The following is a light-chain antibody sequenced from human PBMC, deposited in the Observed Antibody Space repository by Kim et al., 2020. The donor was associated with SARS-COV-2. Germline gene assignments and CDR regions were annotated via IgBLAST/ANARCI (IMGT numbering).Light chain of an antibody. CDR3: CSYGGTVTFDVI. CDR1: RSNVGNDNF. J-gene: IGLJ2*01. Sequence: SITVSCTGTRSNVGNDNFVSWYQQLPGKAPKLLIYQVTKRPSGVSNRFSGSKSGNTASLTISGLQAEDEADYYCCSYGGTVTFDVIFGGGTQLTVL. V-gene: IGLV2-23*02. CDR2: QVT.